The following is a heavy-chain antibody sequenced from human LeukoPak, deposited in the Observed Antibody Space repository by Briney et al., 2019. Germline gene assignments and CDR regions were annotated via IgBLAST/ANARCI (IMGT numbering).Heavy chain of an antibody. V-gene: IGHV3-23*01. Sequence: GGSLRLSCAVSGFTFSSYAMNWVRQAPGKGLEWVTAISGSGSSTYYADSVKGRFTISRDNSKNTLDLQMNSLRAEDTAVYYCAKGSSTSSWGQGTLVTVSS. D-gene: IGHD2-2*01. J-gene: IGHJ1*01. CDR1: GFTFSSYA. CDR3: AKGSSTSS. CDR2: ISGSGSST.